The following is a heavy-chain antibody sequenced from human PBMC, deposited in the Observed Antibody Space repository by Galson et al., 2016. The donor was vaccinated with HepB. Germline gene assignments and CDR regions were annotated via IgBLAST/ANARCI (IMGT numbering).Heavy chain of an antibody. D-gene: IGHD3-10*01. CDR2: IVSEGSTS. V-gene: IGHV3-74*01. Sequence: SLRLSCAASGFTFSNYWMNWVRQAPGKGLVWVSRIVSEGSTSTYEDSVKGRFTSSRDNARNTLYLQMKSLRAEDTAVYYCARGDGTGYHQSPDYWGQGTLVTVSS. J-gene: IGHJ4*02. CDR1: GFTFSNYW. CDR3: ARGDGTGYHQSPDY.